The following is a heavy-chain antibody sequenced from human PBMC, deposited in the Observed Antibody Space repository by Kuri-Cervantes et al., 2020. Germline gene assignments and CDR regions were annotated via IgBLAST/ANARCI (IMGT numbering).Heavy chain of an antibody. V-gene: IGHV1-46*01. CDR1: GYTFTSYY. J-gene: IGHJ6*02. CDR2: INPSGGST. CDR3: ARGPDSTYSGSYLGYYYYYYGMDV. Sequence: ASVKVSCKASGYTFTSYYMHWVRQAPGQGLEWMGIINPSGGSTSYAQKFQGRVTMTRDTSTSTVYMELSSLRSEDTAVYYCARGPDSTYSGSYLGYYYYYYGMDVRGQGTTVTVSS. D-gene: IGHD1-26*01.